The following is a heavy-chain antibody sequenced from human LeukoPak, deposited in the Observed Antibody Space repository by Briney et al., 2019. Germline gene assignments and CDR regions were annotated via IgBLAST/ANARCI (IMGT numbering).Heavy chain of an antibody. CDR1: GFTFSSYG. CDR3: AREDYDSSGYYYH. Sequence: GRSLRLSCAASGFTFSSYGMHWVRQAPGKGLEWVAVIWYNGSNKYYADSVKGRFTISRDNSKNTLYLQMNSLRAEDTAVYYCAREDYDSSGYYYHWGQGTLVTVSS. V-gene: IGHV3-33*01. CDR2: IWYNGSNK. D-gene: IGHD3-22*01. J-gene: IGHJ5*02.